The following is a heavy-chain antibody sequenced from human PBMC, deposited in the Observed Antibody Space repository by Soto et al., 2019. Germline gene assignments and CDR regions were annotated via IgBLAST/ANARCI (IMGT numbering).Heavy chain of an antibody. V-gene: IGHV3-30*18. D-gene: IGHD4-17*01. CDR1: GFTFSSYG. CDR2: IFYDGTKK. CDR3: AKDRGALRWSEEHYYFDY. Sequence: LRLSCAASGFTFSSYGMHWVRQAPGKGLEWVAVIFYDGTKKFYADSMKGRFTISRDNSKNTLFLQMNSLRAEDTAVYYCAKDRGALRWSEEHYYFDYWGQGTLVTVSS. J-gene: IGHJ4*02.